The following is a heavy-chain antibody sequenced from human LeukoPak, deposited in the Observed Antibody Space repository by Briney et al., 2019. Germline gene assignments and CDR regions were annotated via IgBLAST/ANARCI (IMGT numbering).Heavy chain of an antibody. CDR2: ISGSGGST. V-gene: IGHV3-23*01. D-gene: IGHD3-3*01. J-gene: IGHJ5*02. CDR3: ARGFVDYWSGYYRRDWFDP. CDR1: GFTFSSYA. Sequence: PGGSLRLSCAASGFTFSSYAMSWVRQAPGKGLEWVLAISGSGGSTYYADSVKGRFTISRDNSKNTLYLQMNSLRAEDTAVYYCARGFVDYWSGYYRRDWFDPWGQGTLVTVSS.